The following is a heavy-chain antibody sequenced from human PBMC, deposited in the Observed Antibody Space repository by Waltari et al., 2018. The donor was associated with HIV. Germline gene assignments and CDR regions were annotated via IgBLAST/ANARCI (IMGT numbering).Heavy chain of an antibody. Sequence: EVQLVESGGGLSEPRGSLRLSCAASGLTVSSNYMSWVRQAPGKGLEWVSVIYSGGSRYYADSVKGRFTISRDNSKNTLSLHMNSLGPEDTAVYYCARDPRSSGYYGMDVWGQGTTVTVSS. CDR2: IYSGGSR. J-gene: IGHJ6*02. CDR1: GLTVSSNY. CDR3: ARDPRSSGYYGMDV. D-gene: IGHD1-26*01. V-gene: IGHV3-53*01.